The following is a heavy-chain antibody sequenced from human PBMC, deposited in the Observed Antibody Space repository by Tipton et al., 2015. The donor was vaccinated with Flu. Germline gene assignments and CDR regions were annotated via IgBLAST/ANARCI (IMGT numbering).Heavy chain of an antibody. D-gene: IGHD3-10*01. CDR3: ARDMGRGYGEWDS. V-gene: IGHV4-4*02. J-gene: IGHJ4*02. Sequence: TLSLTCAVSDGSISSGNWWTWVRQPPGKGLEWIGEIYHSGSTHYNPSLKSRVTISVDKSKNQFSLKLSSVTAADTAVYYCARDMGRGYGEWDSWGQGTLVTVSS. CDR2: IYHSGST. CDR1: DGSISSGNW.